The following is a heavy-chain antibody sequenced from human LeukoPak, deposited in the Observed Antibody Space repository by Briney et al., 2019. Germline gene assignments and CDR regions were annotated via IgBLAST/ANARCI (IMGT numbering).Heavy chain of an antibody. V-gene: IGHV3-30*18. CDR2: ISYDGSNN. Sequence: GRSLRLSCAASGFTFSSYGMHWVRQAPGKGLEWVAVISYDGSNNYYADSVKGRFTISRDNSKNTLYLQMNSLRAEDTAAYYCAKDYRITVVEYYFDYWGQGTLVTVSS. J-gene: IGHJ4*02. CDR1: GFTFSSYG. D-gene: IGHD4-23*01. CDR3: AKDYRITVVEYYFDY.